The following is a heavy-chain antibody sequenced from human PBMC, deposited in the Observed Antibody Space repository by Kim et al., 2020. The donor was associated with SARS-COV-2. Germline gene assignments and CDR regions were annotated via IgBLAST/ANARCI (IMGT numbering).Heavy chain of an antibody. V-gene: IGHV4-31*03. CDR3: AGFVTAIARGYYYYGMDV. CDR1: GGSIRSAGYY. Sequence: SETLSLTCTVSGGSIRSAGYYWNWIRQHPGKGLEWIGHIYYSGDTLHNPSLKSRLTISVDTSKNQFSLKLNSVTAADTAVYYCAGFVTAIARGYYYYGMDVWGQGTTVTVSS. D-gene: IGHD2-21*02. CDR2: IYYSGDT. J-gene: IGHJ6*01.